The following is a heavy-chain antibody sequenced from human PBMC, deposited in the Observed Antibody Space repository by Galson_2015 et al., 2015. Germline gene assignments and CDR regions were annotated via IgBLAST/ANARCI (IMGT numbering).Heavy chain of an antibody. Sequence: SLRLSCAGSGFSFSTYAMSWVRQAPGKGLEWVSAISSSGVVTYYADSVKGRFTISRDNSKNTLYVEMSGLRGDDTAVYYCAKNSSDYFAMDVWGQGTTVTVSS. D-gene: IGHD3-22*01. V-gene: IGHV3-23*01. CDR1: GFSFSTYA. CDR2: ISSSGVVT. J-gene: IGHJ6*02. CDR3: AKNSSDYFAMDV.